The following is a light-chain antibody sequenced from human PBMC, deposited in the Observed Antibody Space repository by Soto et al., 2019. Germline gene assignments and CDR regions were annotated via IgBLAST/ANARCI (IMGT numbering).Light chain of an antibody. CDR2: WAS. V-gene: IGKV4-1*01. CDR1: QSVLYSPNNKNY. CDR3: QQYYRTPQLT. Sequence: DIVMTQSPDSLAVSLGERASINCKSSQSVLYSPNNKNYLAWYQQKPGQPPKLLIYWASTRESGVPDRFSGSGSGTDFTLTISSLQAEDVAVYYCQQYYRTPQLTFGGGTKVEIK. J-gene: IGKJ4*01.